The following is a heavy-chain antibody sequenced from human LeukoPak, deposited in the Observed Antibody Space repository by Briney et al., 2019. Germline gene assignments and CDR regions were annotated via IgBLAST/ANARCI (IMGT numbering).Heavy chain of an antibody. CDR3: ARDLDSSSWYPTYYYGMDV. CDR1: GYAFTSYG. CDR2: ISAYNGNT. D-gene: IGHD6-13*01. J-gene: IGHJ6*02. Sequence: AALTVSCRASGYAFTSYGISWVRHAPGQGLEWMGWISAYNGNTIYAQKLQGRVTMTTDTSTSTAYMELRSLRSDDTAVYYCARDLDSSSWYPTYYYGMDVWGQGTTVTVSS. V-gene: IGHV1-18*01.